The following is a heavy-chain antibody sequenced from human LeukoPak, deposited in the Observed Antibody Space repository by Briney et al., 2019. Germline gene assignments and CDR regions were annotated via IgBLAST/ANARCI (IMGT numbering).Heavy chain of an antibody. Sequence: PGRSLRLSCAASGFTFRNYVIHWVRQAPGKGLEWVAVTSSDLNVKLYADSVKGRFTISRDNSRSTLYLQMNSLRPEDTAIYYCAREGYYGSGSPPSLYFDYWGQGTLVTVSP. CDR2: TSSDLNVK. V-gene: IGHV3-30-3*01. CDR3: AREGYYGSGSPPSLYFDY. D-gene: IGHD3-10*01. J-gene: IGHJ4*02. CDR1: GFTFRNYV.